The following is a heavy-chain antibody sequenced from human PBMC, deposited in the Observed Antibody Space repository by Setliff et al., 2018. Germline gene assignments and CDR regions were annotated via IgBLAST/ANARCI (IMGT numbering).Heavy chain of an antibody. V-gene: IGHV4-38-2*02. Sequence: SETLSLTCTVSGYSISSGHYWGWIRQPPGKGLEWIGYIAYSGTTNYNPSLNSRVIISVDTSKNQFSLKLSSVTAADTAVYYCARESRYYYDNLGTLDYWGQGTLVTVSS. CDR3: ARESRYYYDNLGTLDY. D-gene: IGHD3-22*01. J-gene: IGHJ4*02. CDR1: GYSISSGHY. CDR2: IAYSGTT.